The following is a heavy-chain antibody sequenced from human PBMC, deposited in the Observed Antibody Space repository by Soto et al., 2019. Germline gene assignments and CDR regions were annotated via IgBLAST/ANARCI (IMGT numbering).Heavy chain of an antibody. Sequence: QAQLVQSGAEAKKPGPSGKVSCKASGYTFTDYVLHWVRQPPGQGLEWMGWINVGNGNTGYSRKFQGRVTNGRDMSATTAYIEVTSLTSEDTAIYYCAREGAHYAPFDLWGQGTLVTVSS. CDR3: AREGAHYAPFDL. J-gene: IGHJ4*02. D-gene: IGHD3-16*01. CDR2: INVGNGNT. CDR1: GYTFTDYV. V-gene: IGHV1-3*01.